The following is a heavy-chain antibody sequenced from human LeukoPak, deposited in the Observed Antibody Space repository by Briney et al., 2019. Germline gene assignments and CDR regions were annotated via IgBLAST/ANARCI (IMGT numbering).Heavy chain of an antibody. J-gene: IGHJ4*02. CDR3: TTETGTAGELDY. D-gene: IGHD1-1*01. Sequence: PGGSLRLSCAASGFTFSNAWLNWVRQAPGKGLEWLGRIKNKTDGGTIDYAAPVKDRFTISRDDSKNTLYLQMDSLKTEDTAVYYCTTETGTAGELDYWGQGTLVTVSS. CDR1: GFTFSNAW. CDR2: IKNKTDGGTI. V-gene: IGHV3-15*01.